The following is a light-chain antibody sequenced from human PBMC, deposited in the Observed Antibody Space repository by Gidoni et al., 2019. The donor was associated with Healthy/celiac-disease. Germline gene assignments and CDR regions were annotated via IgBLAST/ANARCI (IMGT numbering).Light chain of an antibody. J-gene: IGKJ1*01. V-gene: IGKV1-5*03. CDR2: KAS. CDR1: QSISSW. Sequence: DIQMTQSPSTLSASVRDRVTITCRASQSISSWFAWYQQKPGKAPKLLIYKASSLESWVPSRFSGSGSGTEFTLTISSLQPDDFATYYCQQYNSYSRTFGQGTKVEIK. CDR3: QQYNSYSRT.